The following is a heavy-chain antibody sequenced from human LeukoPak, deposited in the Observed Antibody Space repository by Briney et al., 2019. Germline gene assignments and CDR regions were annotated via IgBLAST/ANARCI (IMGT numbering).Heavy chain of an antibody. Sequence: SETLSVTCSVSGDSVRSSFWNWIRQPPGTGLEWIGYVCSDGATNYTPSTRSRLIKSVDTAKNDITLNLTAVTAADTAIYYGARLDCIVEGCYNHWGRGTLVTVSS. J-gene: IGHJ4*02. CDR1: GDSVRSSF. CDR3: ARLDCIVEGCYNH. D-gene: IGHD2-15*01. V-gene: IGHV4-59*02. CDR2: VCSDGAT.